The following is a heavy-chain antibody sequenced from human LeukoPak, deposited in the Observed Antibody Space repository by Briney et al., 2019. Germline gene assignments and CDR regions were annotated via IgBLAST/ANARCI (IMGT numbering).Heavy chain of an antibody. CDR1: GGSISSSSYY. Sequence: SETLSLTCTVSGGSISSSSYYWGWIRQPPGKGLEWIGSIYYSGSTYYNPSLKSRVTISVDTSKNQFSLKLSSVTAADTAVYYCASGDYVWGRGAFDIWGQGTMVTVSS. D-gene: IGHD3-16*01. CDR3: ASGDYVWGRGAFDI. J-gene: IGHJ3*02. CDR2: IYYSGST. V-gene: IGHV4-39*07.